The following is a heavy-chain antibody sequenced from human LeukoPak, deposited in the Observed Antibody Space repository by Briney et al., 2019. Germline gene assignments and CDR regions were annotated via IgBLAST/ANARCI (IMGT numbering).Heavy chain of an antibody. Sequence: GGSLRLSCAASGFTFGSYAMSWVRQAPGKGLEWVANIKQDGSEKYYVDSVKGRLTISRDNAKNSLYLEMNSLRVEDTAVYYCARERGYGSGRYYKSLFDYWGQGTLVTVSS. V-gene: IGHV3-7*01. CDR2: IKQDGSEK. J-gene: IGHJ4*02. CDR3: ARERGYGSGRYYKSLFDY. CDR1: GFTFGSYA. D-gene: IGHD3-10*01.